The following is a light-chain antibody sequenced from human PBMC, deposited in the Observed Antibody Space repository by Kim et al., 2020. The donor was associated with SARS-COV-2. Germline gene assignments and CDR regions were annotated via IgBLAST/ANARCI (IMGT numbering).Light chain of an antibody. V-gene: IGKV1-5*03. Sequence: VGDKVTIPCRTSQNISGWLAWHQQKPGKAPKLLIYKASSLQTGVPSRFSGNGSGTEFTLTISSLQPDDFATYYCQQYSSYSPGYTFGQGTKLEI. J-gene: IGKJ2*01. CDR1: QNISGW. CDR3: QQYSSYSPGYT. CDR2: KAS.